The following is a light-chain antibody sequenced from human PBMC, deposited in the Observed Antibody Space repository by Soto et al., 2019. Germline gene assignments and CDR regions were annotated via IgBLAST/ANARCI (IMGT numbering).Light chain of an antibody. J-gene: IGKJ4*01. CDR1: YTLLGSSGYNY. CDR2: LAS. V-gene: IGKV2-28*01. CDR3: AQGLASPFT. Sequence: VLTQSPLSLPVTPGEPASISCRSRYTLLGSSGYNYLNWYLQRPGQSPQVLIYLASNRASGGPDRFSGSGSGTDFTLTISRVEAEDVGVYFCAQGLASPFTFGGGTKVEI.